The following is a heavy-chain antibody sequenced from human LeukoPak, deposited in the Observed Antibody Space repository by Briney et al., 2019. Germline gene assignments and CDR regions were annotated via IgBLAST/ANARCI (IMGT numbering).Heavy chain of an antibody. V-gene: IGHV3-30*03. D-gene: IGHD6-19*01. CDR2: ISYDGSNK. CDR1: GFTFSSYG. Sequence: GGSLRLSCAASGFTFSSYGMHWVRQAPGKGLEWVAVISYDGSNKYYADSVKGRFTISRDNSKNTLYLQMNSLRAEDTAVYYCARLFPESGWSDYWGQGTLVTVSS. J-gene: IGHJ4*02. CDR3: ARLFPESGWSDY.